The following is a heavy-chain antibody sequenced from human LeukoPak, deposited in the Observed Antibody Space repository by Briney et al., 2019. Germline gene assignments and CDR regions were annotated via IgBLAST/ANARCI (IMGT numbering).Heavy chain of an antibody. CDR2: IIPIFGTA. D-gene: IGHD3-10*01. Sequence: ASVKVSCKASGGTFSSYAISWVRQAPGQGLEWMGGIIPIFGTANYAQKFQGRVTITTDESTSTAYMELSSLRSEDTAVYYCASSGSYLLTPGWYWGQGTLVTVSS. CDR1: GGTFSSYA. V-gene: IGHV1-69*05. J-gene: IGHJ4*02. CDR3: ASSGSYLLTPGWY.